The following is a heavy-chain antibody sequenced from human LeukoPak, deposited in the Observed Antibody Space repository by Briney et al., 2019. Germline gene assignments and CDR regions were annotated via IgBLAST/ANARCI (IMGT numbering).Heavy chain of an antibody. CDR3: ARVGQWLIPWFDP. CDR1: GGSFSGYY. D-gene: IGHD6-19*01. CDR2: INHSGST. J-gene: IGHJ5*02. V-gene: IGHV4-34*01. Sequence: PSETLSLTCAVYGGSFSGYYWSWIRQPPGKGLEWIGEINHSGSTNYNPSLKSRVTISVDTSKNQFSLKLRSVTAADTAVYYCARVGQWLIPWFDPWGQGTLVTVSS.